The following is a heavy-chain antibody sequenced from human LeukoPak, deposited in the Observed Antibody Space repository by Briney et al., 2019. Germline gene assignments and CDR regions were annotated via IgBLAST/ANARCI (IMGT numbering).Heavy chain of an antibody. CDR2: TYYRSKWYN. D-gene: IGHD6-13*01. Sequence: SQTLSLTCAISGDSVSSNSAAWNWIRQSPSRGLEWLGRTYYRSKWYNDYAVSVISRIIINPDTSKNQFSLQLNSVTPEDTAAYYCAKGWEPYSSSLDYWGQGTLVTVSS. CDR1: GDSVSSNSAA. CDR3: AKGWEPYSSSLDY. J-gene: IGHJ4*02. V-gene: IGHV6-1*01.